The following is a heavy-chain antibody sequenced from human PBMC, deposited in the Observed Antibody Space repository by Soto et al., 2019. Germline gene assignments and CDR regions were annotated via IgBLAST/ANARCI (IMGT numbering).Heavy chain of an antibody. Sequence: GESLKISCKGSGYSFTSYWIGWVRQMPGKGLEWIGLIYPGDSDTRYSPSFQGRVTISADKSISTAFLQWSSLRASDTAMYYCASQKTVIRGPLSSNWFDPWGQGTLVTVSS. D-gene: IGHD1-1*01. J-gene: IGHJ5*02. V-gene: IGHV5-51*01. CDR1: GYSFTSYW. CDR2: IYPGDSDT. CDR3: ASQKTVIRGPLSSNWFDP.